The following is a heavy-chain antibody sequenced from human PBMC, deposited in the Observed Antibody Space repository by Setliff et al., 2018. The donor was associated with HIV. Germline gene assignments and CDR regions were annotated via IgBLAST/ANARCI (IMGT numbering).Heavy chain of an antibody. CDR2: FYYSGST. CDR3: ARNGPHGSGWYNYFDF. Sequence: SETLSLTCVVSGDSISRSRYYWGWIRQPPGKGLEWIGSFYYSGSTSYNPSLKSRVTITADEFTNTAYMEVSSLRSEDTAVYYCARNGPHGSGWYNYFDFWGQGTLVTVSS. D-gene: IGHD6-19*01. V-gene: IGHV4-39*07. CDR1: GDSISRSRYY. J-gene: IGHJ4*02.